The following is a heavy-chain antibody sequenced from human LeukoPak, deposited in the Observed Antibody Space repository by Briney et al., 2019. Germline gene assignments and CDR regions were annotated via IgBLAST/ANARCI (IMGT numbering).Heavy chain of an antibody. CDR2: ISYDGSNK. CDR1: GFTFSSYG. V-gene: IGHV3-30*18. Sequence: GGSLRLSCAASGFTFSSYGMHWVRQAPVKGLEWVAVISYDGSNKYYADSVKGRFTISRVNSKNTLYLQMNSLRAEDTAVYYCAKGGSDYLPFDYWGQGTLVTVSS. J-gene: IGHJ4*02. CDR3: AKGGSDYLPFDY. D-gene: IGHD5-12*01.